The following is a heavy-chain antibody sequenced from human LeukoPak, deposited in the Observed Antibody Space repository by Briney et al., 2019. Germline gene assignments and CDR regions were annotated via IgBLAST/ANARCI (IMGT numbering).Heavy chain of an antibody. D-gene: IGHD2-2*01. V-gene: IGHV3-33*01. Sequence: PGGSLRLSCAASGFTLSSYGMHWVRQAPGKGLEWVATIWYDGSNEYYADSVKGRFTISRDNSKNTLYLQMNSLRDEDTAVYYCAAYCSSTTCYRDADYGMDVWGQGTTVTVSS. CDR1: GFTLSSYG. J-gene: IGHJ6*02. CDR2: IWYDGSNE. CDR3: AAYCSSTTCYRDADYGMDV.